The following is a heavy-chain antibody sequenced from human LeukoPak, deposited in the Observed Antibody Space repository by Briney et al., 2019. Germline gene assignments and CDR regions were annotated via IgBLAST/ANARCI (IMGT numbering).Heavy chain of an antibody. D-gene: IGHD3-3*01. V-gene: IGHV4-30-2*01. CDR1: GGSISSGGYS. J-gene: IGHJ6*02. CDR2: IYHSGST. CDR3: ARVLPVYYGMDV. Sequence: SQTLSLTCAVSGGSISSGGYSWSWIRQPPGKGLEWIGYIYHSGSTYYNPSLKSRVTISVDRSKNQFSLKLSSVTAADTAVYYCARVLPVYYGMDVWGQGTTVTVPS.